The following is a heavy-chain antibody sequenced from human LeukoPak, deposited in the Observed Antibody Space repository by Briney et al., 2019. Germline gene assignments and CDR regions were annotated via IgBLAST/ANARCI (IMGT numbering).Heavy chain of an antibody. CDR3: ARVPLLLWFGEYTLDY. D-gene: IGHD3-10*01. CDR2: IIPIFGTA. V-gene: IGHV1-69*06. CDR1: GGTFSSYA. J-gene: IGHJ4*02. Sequence: GASVKVSCKASGGTFSSYAISWVRQAPGQGLEWMGGIIPIFGTANYAQKFQGRVTITADKSTSTAYMELSSLRSEDTAVYYCARVPLLLWFGEYTLDYWGQGTLVTVSS.